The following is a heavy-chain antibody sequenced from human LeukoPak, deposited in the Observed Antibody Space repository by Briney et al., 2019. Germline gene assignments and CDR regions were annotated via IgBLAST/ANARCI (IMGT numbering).Heavy chain of an antibody. Sequence: SETLSLTCAVYGGSFSGYYWSWIRQPPRKGLEWIGEINHSGSTNYNPSLKSRVTISVDTSKNQFSLTLSSVAAGDTAVYYCAGGPYDSSGYYFDYWGQGALVSVSS. CDR1: GGSFSGYY. CDR2: INHSGST. CDR3: AGGPYDSSGYYFDY. D-gene: IGHD3-22*01. J-gene: IGHJ4*02. V-gene: IGHV4-34*01.